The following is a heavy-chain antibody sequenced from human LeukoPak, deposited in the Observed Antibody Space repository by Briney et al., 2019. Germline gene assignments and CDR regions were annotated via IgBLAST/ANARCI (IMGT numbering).Heavy chain of an antibody. CDR3: ARDLNYYGSGSYNANWFDP. V-gene: IGHV4-59*12. J-gene: IGHJ5*02. CDR2: IYYSGST. D-gene: IGHD3-10*01. CDR1: GGSISSYY. Sequence: SETLSLTCTVSGGSISSYYWSWIRQPPGKGLEWIGYIYYSGSTNYNPSLKSRVTMSVDTSKNQFSLKLSSVTAADTAVYYCARDLNYYGSGSYNANWFDPWGQGTLVTVSS.